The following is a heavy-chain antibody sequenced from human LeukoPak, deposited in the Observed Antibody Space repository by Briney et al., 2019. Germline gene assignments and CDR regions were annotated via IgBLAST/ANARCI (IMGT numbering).Heavy chain of an antibody. CDR2: IRSSSSAL. V-gene: IGHV3-48*02. Sequence: GGSLRLSCAASGFTLSSYSMNRVRQAPGTGLEWDSHIRSSSSALYYADSVKGRFTITRDNAKNSLYLQMNSLRDEDTAVYYCARNYYDSSGSLWYWGQGTLVTVSS. D-gene: IGHD3-22*01. J-gene: IGHJ4*02. CDR1: GFTLSSYS. CDR3: ARNYYDSSGSLWY.